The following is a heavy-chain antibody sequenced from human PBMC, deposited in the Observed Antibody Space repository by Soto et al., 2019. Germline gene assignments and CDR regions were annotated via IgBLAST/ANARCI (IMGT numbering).Heavy chain of an antibody. CDR2: ISYDGSNK. V-gene: IGHV3-30-3*01. Sequence: GSLRLSCAASGFTFSSYAMHWVRQAPGKGLEWVAVISYDGSNKYYADSVKGRFTISRDNSKNTLYLQMNSLRAEDTAVYYCARVVSRLQWELLVEYYFDYWGQGTLGTVSS. D-gene: IGHD1-26*01. J-gene: IGHJ4*02. CDR3: ARVVSRLQWELLVEYYFDY. CDR1: GFTFSSYA.